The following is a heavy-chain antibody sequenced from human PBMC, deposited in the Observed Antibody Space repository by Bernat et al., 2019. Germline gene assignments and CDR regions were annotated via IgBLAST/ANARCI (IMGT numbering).Heavy chain of an antibody. CDR2: ISGSSTTI. Sequence: EVQLVESGGGLVQPGGSLRLSCAASGFSFSTSDMHWVRRAPGKRLEWVSFISGSSTTIYYADSVKGRFIISRDNGENSLYLQLSSLRVEDTAVYYCARDGKRRSNYGYDFDYWGQGTLVTVSS. D-gene: IGHD3-16*01. J-gene: IGHJ4*02. V-gene: IGHV3-48*01. CDR1: GFSFSTSD. CDR3: ARDGKRRSNYGYDFDY.